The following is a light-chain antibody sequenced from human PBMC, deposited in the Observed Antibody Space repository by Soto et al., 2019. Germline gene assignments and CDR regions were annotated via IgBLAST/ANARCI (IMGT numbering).Light chain of an antibody. J-gene: IGKJ1*01. CDR2: GAS. V-gene: IGKV3D-7*01. CDR1: QSFSSSY. CDR3: QQYDDWPRT. Sequence: EIVMTQSPATLSLSPGERATLSCRASQSFSSSYLSWYQQKPGQAPRLLIYGASTRATGIPARFSGSGSGTEFFLPINSLQSEDFAVYYCQQYDDWPRTFGQGTKVDIK.